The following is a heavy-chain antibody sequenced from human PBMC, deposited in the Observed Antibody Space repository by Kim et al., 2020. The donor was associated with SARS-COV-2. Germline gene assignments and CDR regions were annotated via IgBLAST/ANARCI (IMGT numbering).Heavy chain of an antibody. D-gene: IGHD2-15*01. J-gene: IGHJ2*01. V-gene: IGHV4-34*01. CDR2: INHSGST. CDR3: ARFGGCSGGSCYLRYFDL. Sequence: SETLSLTCAVYGGSFSGYYWSWIRQPPGKGLEWIGEINHSGSTNYNPSLKSRVTISVDTSKNQFSLKLSSVTAADTAVYYCARFGGCSGGSCYLRYFDLWGRGTLVPVSS. CDR1: GGSFSGYY.